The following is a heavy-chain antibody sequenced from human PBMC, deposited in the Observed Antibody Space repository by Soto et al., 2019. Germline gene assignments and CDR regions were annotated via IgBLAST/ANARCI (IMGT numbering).Heavy chain of an antibody. CDR1: GGAFSSSNW. V-gene: IGHV4-61*01. J-gene: IGHJ4*02. Sequence: SETLSLTCAVSGGAFSSSNWWSWVRQPPGKGLEWIGYIYYSGSTNYNPSLKSRVTISVDTSKNQFSLKLSSVTAADTAVYYCARGTGYDILTGYRPYFDYWGQGTLVTVSS. CDR2: IYYSGST. CDR3: ARGTGYDILTGYRPYFDY. D-gene: IGHD3-9*01.